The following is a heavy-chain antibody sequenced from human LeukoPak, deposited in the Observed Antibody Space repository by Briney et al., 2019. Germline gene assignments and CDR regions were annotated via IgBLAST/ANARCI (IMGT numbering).Heavy chain of an antibody. CDR3: ARESGYCSGGSCYSYYYMDV. J-gene: IGHJ6*03. Sequence: SVKVSCKASGGTFSSYAISWARQAPGQGLEWMGGIIPIFGTANYAQKFQGRVTITTDESTSTAYMELSSLRSEDTAVYYCARESGYCSGGSCYSYYYMDVWGKGTTATVSS. CDR2: IIPIFGTA. V-gene: IGHV1-69*05. D-gene: IGHD2-15*01. CDR1: GGTFSSYA.